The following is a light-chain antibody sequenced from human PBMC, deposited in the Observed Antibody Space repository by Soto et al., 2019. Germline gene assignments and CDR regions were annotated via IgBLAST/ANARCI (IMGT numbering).Light chain of an antibody. CDR3: QQYDKWPHT. CDR2: YAS. J-gene: IGKJ2*01. V-gene: IGKV3-15*01. Sequence: EVVMTQSPVTLSVSPGERATLSCRASQNLSRNLAWYQQQPGQAPRLLIFYASTRATGIPARFSGSGSGTDFTLTIRSLQSEDFAVYFCQQYDKWPHTFGQGTKLEIK. CDR1: QNLSRN.